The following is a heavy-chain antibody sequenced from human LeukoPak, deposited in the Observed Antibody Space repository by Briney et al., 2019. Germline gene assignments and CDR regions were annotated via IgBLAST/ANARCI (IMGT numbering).Heavy chain of an antibody. CDR3: ARLSDSSGWYFGAFDI. CDR2: IKQDGSEE. V-gene: IGHV3-7*01. CDR1: GFTFSSYW. J-gene: IGHJ3*02. Sequence: PGGSLRLSCAASGFTFSSYWMSWVRQAPGKGLEWVANIKQDGSEEYYVDSVKGRFTISRDNAKNSLYLQMNSLRAEDTAVYYCARLSDSSGWYFGAFDIWGQGTMVTVSS. D-gene: IGHD6-19*01.